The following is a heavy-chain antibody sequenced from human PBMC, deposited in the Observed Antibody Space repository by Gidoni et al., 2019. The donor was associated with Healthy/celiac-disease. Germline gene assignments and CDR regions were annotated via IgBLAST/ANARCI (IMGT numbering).Heavy chain of an antibody. Sequence: QVQLQESGSGLVTPSETLSRTCSVAGGSISSYYWSWIRQPPGKGLEWIGYIYYSGSTNYSPSLKSRVTISVDTPKTLFSVKLSSVTAADTAVYYCARGEAMLRPYYFDYWGQGTLVTVSS. CDR3: ARGEAMLRPYYFDY. CDR2: IYYSGST. CDR1: GGSISSYY. V-gene: IGHV4-59*01. J-gene: IGHJ4*02. D-gene: IGHD5-12*01.